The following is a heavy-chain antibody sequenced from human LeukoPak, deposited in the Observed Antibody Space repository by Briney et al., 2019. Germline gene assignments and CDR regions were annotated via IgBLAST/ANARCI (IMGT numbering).Heavy chain of an antibody. V-gene: IGHV2-70*11. J-gene: IGHJ5*02. CDR3: ARIRVDTAELDP. CDR2: IDWDDDK. CDR1: GFSLSTSGMC. D-gene: IGHD5-18*01. Sequence: SGPALVKPTQTLTLTCTFSGFSLSTSGMCVSWIRQPPGKALEWLARIDWDDDKYYSTSRKTRLTISKDTSKNQVVLTMTNMDPVDTATYYCARIRVDTAELDPWGQGTLVTVSS.